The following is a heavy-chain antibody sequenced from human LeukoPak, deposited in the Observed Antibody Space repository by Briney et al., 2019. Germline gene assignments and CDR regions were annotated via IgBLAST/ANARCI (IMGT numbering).Heavy chain of an antibody. CDR3: ATNSAVATSRSWFDP. Sequence: PSETLSLTCTVSGVSIKTYYWSWIRQPPGKGLEWIGYTYYSGSTTYNPSLKSRVSMSVDTSLNQFSLTLNSVTAADTAVYYCATNSAVATSRSWFDPWGPGTLVTVSS. D-gene: IGHD6-19*01. J-gene: IGHJ5*02. CDR2: TYYSGST. V-gene: IGHV4-59*08. CDR1: GVSIKTYY.